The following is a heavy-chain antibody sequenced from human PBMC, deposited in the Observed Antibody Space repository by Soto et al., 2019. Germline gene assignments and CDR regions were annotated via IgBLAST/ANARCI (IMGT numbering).Heavy chain of an antibody. CDR3: FWSGTSFDY. CDR1: GYTFTSYY. V-gene: IGHV1-46*01. J-gene: IGHJ4*02. D-gene: IGHD3-3*01. Sequence: QVQLVQSGAEVKKPGASAKVSCMASGYTFTSYYMHWVRQAPGQGLEWMGIINPSGGSTSYAQKFQGRVTMTRDTSTSTVYMELSSLRSEDTAVYYCFWSGTSFDYWGQGTLVTVSS. CDR2: INPSGGST.